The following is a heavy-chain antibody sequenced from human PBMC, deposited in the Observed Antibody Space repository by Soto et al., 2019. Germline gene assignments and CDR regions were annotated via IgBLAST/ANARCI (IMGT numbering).Heavy chain of an antibody. D-gene: IGHD2-21*02. CDR2: IFHSGST. V-gene: IGHV4-31*03. Sequence: QVQLQESGPGLVKPSQTLSLTCTVSGGSLTSGGYYWSCIRQHPGMGLEWIAHIFHSGSTHHNPSLKSRVNMSVDTSKNQFSLNLTSVNAADTAVYYCARGGDSDNYFAPWGQGTLVAVSS. J-gene: IGHJ5*02. CDR1: GGSLTSGGYY. CDR3: ARGGDSDNYFAP.